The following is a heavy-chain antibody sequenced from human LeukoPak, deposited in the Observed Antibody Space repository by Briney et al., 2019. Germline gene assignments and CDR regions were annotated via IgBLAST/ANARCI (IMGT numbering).Heavy chain of an antibody. CDR3: ARGSSWYTLLYYFDY. Sequence: GGSLRLSCAASGFTVSSNYMSWVRQVPGKGLEWVSVIYSGGSTYYADSVKGRFTISRDNSKNTLYLQMNGLRAEDTAVYYCARGSSWYTLLYYFDYWGQGTLVTVSS. CDR1: GFTVSSNY. D-gene: IGHD6-13*01. J-gene: IGHJ4*02. CDR2: IYSGGST. V-gene: IGHV3-53*01.